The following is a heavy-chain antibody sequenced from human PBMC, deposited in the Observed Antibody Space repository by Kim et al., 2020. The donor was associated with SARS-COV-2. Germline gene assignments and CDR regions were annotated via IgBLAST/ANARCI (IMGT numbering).Heavy chain of an antibody. J-gene: IGHJ4*02. CDR3: VSDSSGYYSLDF. D-gene: IGHD3-22*01. Sequence: YYNSSLKSRVTISVDTSKNHFSLNLTSVTAADTAVYYCVSDSSGYYSLDFWGQGTLVTVSS. V-gene: IGHV4-39*07.